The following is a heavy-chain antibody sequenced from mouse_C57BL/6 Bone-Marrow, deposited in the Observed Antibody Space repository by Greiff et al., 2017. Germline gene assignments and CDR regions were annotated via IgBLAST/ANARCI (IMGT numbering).Heavy chain of an antibody. J-gene: IGHJ2*01. Sequence: QVQLQQPGTELVKPGASVKLSCKASGFTFTSYWMPWVKQRPGQGLEWIGNINPRNGGTNYNEKFKSKATLSVDKSSSTASLQLSSLPSEDTAVYYCARSNPFCDYWGQGTTLTVSS. V-gene: IGHV1-53*01. CDR1: GFTFTSYW. D-gene: IGHD4-1*01. CDR3: ARSNPFCDY. CDR2: INPRNGGT.